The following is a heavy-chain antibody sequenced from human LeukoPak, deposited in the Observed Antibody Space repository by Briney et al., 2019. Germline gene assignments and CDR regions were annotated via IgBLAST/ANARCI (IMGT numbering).Heavy chain of an antibody. V-gene: IGHV3-23*01. CDR3: AKERIGYFDY. CDR2: ISGSGGNT. CDR1: GFTFSDYA. Sequence: PGGSLRLSCAASGFTFSDYAMTWVRQAPGKGLEWVSTISGSGGNTYYADSVKGRFTVSRDNSKNTLYLQMNSLRAEDTAVYYCAKERIGYFDYWGQGTLVTVSS. J-gene: IGHJ4*02. D-gene: IGHD2-15*01.